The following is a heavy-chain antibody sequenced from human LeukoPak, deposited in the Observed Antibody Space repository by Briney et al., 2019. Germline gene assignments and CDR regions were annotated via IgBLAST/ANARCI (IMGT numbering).Heavy chain of an antibody. CDR3: AKSGGYGLIDC. CDR2: INHSGST. V-gene: IGHV4-34*01. Sequence: TSETLSLTCAVYGGSFSGYHWSWIRQPPGKGLEWIGEINHSGSTNYNPSLKSRVTISVDTSKNQFSLRLNSVTAADTAMYYCAKSGGYGLIDCWGQGTLVTVSS. D-gene: IGHD1-26*01. J-gene: IGHJ4*02. CDR1: GGSFSGYH.